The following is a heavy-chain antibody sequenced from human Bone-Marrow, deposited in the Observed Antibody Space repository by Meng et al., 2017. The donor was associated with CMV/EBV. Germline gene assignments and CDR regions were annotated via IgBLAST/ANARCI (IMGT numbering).Heavy chain of an antibody. V-gene: IGHV3-23*01. CDR1: GFTFSSYA. CDR3: TKVFQSSVWVIRY. J-gene: IGHJ4*02. CDR2: ISGSGGST. Sequence: GGPLRLSCAASGFTFSSYAMSWVRQAPGKWLEWVSAISGSGGSTYYADSVKGRFTISRDNSKNTLYLQMNSLIAEDTVVSCCTKVFQSSVWVIRYWGQGTLVTVSS. D-gene: IGHD1-26*01.